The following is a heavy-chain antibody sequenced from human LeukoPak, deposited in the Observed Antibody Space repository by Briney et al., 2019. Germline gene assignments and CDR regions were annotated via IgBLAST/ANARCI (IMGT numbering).Heavy chain of an antibody. J-gene: IGHJ4*02. V-gene: IGHV3-7*01. CDR2: IKQDGSEK. Sequence: PGGSLRLSCAASGFTFSSYWMSWVRQAPGKGLEWVANIKQDGSEKYYVDSVQGRFTISRDNAKNSLYLQMNSLRAEDTAVYYCARAASSGSYYPYYFDYWGQGTLVTVSS. D-gene: IGHD1-26*01. CDR1: GFTFSSYW. CDR3: ARAASSGSYYPYYFDY.